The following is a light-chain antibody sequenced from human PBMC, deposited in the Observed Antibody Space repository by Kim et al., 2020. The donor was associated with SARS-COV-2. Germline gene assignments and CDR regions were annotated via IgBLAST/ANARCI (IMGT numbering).Light chain of an antibody. CDR3: QQYDNWPLT. V-gene: IGKV3D-15*01. Sequence: VSPGDRATLSCETSQNILHKLAWYQQAPGQAPRLLIYGASTRATDIPSRFTGSGSGTEFTLTITNVQSEDSAVYYCQQYDNWPLTFGGGTKVDIK. CDR2: GAS. J-gene: IGKJ4*01. CDR1: QNILHK.